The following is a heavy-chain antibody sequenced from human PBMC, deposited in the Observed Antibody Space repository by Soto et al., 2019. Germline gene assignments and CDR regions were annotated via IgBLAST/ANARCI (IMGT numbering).Heavy chain of an antibody. CDR1: GFTFSSYA. J-gene: IGHJ4*02. CDR2: ISSNGGST. V-gene: IGHV3-64*02. D-gene: IGHD1-1*01. Sequence: EVQLVESGEGLVQPGGSLRLSCAASGFTFSSYAMHWVRQAPGKGLEYVSAISSNGGSTYYADSVKGRFTISRDNSKNTLYLQMGSLRAEDMAVYYCARGAFRPSERFSGAFDYWGQGTLVTVSS. CDR3: ARGAFRPSERFSGAFDY.